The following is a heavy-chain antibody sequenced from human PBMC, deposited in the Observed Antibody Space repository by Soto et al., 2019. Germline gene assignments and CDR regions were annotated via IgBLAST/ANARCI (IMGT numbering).Heavy chain of an antibody. CDR1: GGTFSSYT. V-gene: IGHV1-69*08. Sequence: QVQLVQSVAEVKKPGSSVKVSCKASGGTFSSYTISWVRQAPGQGLEWMGRIIPILGIANYAQKFQGRVTITADKSTSTAYMELSSLRSEDTAVYYCARDMVRGDYYYYYMDVWGKGTTVTVSS. CDR2: IIPILGIA. J-gene: IGHJ6*03. D-gene: IGHD3-10*01. CDR3: ARDMVRGDYYYYYMDV.